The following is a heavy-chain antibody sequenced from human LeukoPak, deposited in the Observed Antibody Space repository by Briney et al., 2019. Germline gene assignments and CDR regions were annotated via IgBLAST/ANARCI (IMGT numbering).Heavy chain of an antibody. V-gene: IGHV3-7*02. CDR2: IKEDGSEK. D-gene: IGHD3-10*01. J-gene: IGHJ4*02. CDR3: VGHTRRYAFDY. Sequence: GGSLRLSCAASGFTFSNYWMSWVRQAPGKGLEREANIKEDGSEKYYVDSVRGRFTISRDNAKNSLALQMNSLRAEDTAVYYCVGHTRRYAFDYWGQGTLVTVSS. CDR1: GFTFSNYW.